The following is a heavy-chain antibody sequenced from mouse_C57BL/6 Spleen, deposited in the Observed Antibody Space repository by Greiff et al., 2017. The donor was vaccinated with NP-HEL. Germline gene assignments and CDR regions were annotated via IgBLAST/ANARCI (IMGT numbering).Heavy chain of an antibody. CDR1: GYTFTSYW. D-gene: IGHD1-1*01. CDR2: IYPGSGST. Sequence: QVHVKQPGAELVKPGASVKMSCKASGYTFTSYWITWVKQRPGQGLEWIGDIYPGSGSTNYNEKFKSKATLTVDTSSSTAYMQLSSLTSEDSAVYYCARGDYYGSSYAMDYWGQGTSVTVSS. V-gene: IGHV1-55*01. CDR3: ARGDYYGSSYAMDY. J-gene: IGHJ4*01.